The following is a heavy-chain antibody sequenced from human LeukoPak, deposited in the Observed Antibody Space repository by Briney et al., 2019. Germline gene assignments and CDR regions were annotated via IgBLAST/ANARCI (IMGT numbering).Heavy chain of an antibody. CDR2: ISYDGSNK. CDR3: AKAREIIVGATS. D-gene: IGHD1-26*01. Sequence: PGGSLRLSCAASGFTFSSYNMNWVRQAPGKGLEWVAVISYDGSNKYYADSVKGRFTISRDNSKNTLYLQMNSLRAEDTAVYYCAKAREIIVGATSWGQGTLVTVSS. J-gene: IGHJ4*02. V-gene: IGHV3-30*18. CDR1: GFTFSSYN.